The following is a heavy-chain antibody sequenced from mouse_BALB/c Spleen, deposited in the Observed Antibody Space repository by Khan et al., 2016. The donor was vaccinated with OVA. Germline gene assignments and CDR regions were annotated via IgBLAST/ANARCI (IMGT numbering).Heavy chain of an antibody. V-gene: IGHV5-9-3*01. CDR2: INSDGDYT. CDR3: ARHNYGPFAY. Sequence: EVELVESGGGLVKPGGSLKVSCIASGFTFSTFAMSWVRQTPEKRLEWVATINSDGDYTYYPDSVKGRFTISRDSAKNTLSLQMSSLRSEDTAMYYCARHNYGPFAYWGQGTLVTVSA. J-gene: IGHJ3*01. CDR1: GFTFSTFA. D-gene: IGHD1-1*01.